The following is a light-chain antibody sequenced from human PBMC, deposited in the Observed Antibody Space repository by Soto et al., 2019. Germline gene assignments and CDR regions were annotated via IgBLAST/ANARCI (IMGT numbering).Light chain of an antibody. Sequence: DIQLTQSPSSVSASVREKVTITCRASQDISTWLAWYQQKPGKAPKLLIYAASSLLSGVPSRFSGSGSGTEFTLTIRNLQPDDFATYYCQQYNSFPWTFGLGTKVDIK. CDR1: QDISTW. CDR2: AAS. CDR3: QQYNSFPWT. J-gene: IGKJ1*01. V-gene: IGKV1-12*01.